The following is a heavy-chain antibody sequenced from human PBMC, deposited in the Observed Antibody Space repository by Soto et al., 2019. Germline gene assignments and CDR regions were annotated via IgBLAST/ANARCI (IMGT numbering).Heavy chain of an antibody. J-gene: IGHJ4*02. CDR2: ISYDGSNK. D-gene: IGHD3-9*01. Sequence: VQLVESGGGVVQPGRSLRLSCAASGFTFSSYGMHWVRQAPGKGLEWVAVISYDGSNKYYADSVKGRFTISRDNSKNTLYLQMNSLRAEDTAVYYCAKDSPSRLNGYFDYWGQGTLVTVSS. V-gene: IGHV3-30*18. CDR1: GFTFSSYG. CDR3: AKDSPSRLNGYFDY.